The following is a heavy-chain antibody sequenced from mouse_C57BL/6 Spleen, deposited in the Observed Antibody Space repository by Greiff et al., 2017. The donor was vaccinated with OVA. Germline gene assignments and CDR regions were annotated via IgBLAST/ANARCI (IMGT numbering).Heavy chain of an antibody. CDR2: IWSGGST. V-gene: IGHV2-2*01. CDR1: GFSLTSYG. J-gene: IGHJ4*01. D-gene: IGHD3-2*02. Sequence: VKLMESGPGLVQPSQSLSITCTVSGFSLTSYGVHWVRQSPGKGLEWLGVIWSGGSTDYNAAFISRLSISKDNSKSQVFFKMNSLQADDTAIYYCARTNPDSSGPYYAMDYWGQGTSVTVSS. CDR3: ARTNPDSSGPYYAMDY.